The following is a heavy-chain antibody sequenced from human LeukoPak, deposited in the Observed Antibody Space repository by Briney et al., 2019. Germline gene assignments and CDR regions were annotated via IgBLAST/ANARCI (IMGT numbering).Heavy chain of an antibody. V-gene: IGHV4-34*01. CDR2: INHSGST. CDR3: ARDLPYGPGDY. CDR1: GGSFSGYY. D-gene: IGHD3-10*01. Sequence: SETLSLTCAVYGGSFSGYYWSWIRQPPGKGLEWIGEINHSGSTNYNPSLKSRVTISVDTSKNQFSLKLSSVTAADTAVYYCARDLPYGPGDYWGQGTLVTVSS. J-gene: IGHJ4*02.